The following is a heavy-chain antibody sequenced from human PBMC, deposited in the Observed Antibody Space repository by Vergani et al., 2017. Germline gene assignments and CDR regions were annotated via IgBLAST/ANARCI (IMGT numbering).Heavy chain of an antibody. CDR1: GYSFTSYW. V-gene: IGHV5-10-1*03. D-gene: IGHD2-2*01. CDR3: AREGYCSSTSCHNWFDP. CDR2: IDPSDSYT. J-gene: IGHJ5*02. Sequence: EVQLVQSGAEVKKPGESLRISCKGSGYSFTSYWISWVRQMPGKGLEWMGRIDPSDSYTNYSPSFQGHVTISADKSIITAYLQWSSLKASETAMYYCAREGYCSSTSCHNWFDPWGQGTLVTVSS.